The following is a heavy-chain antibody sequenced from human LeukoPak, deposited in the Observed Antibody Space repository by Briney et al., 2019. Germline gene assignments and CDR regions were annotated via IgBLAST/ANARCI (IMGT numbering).Heavy chain of an antibody. D-gene: IGHD5-18*01. J-gene: IGHJ4*02. CDR3: ARHIGYSYGPYFDY. CDR1: GGSISSSSYY. V-gene: IGHV4-39*01. CDR2: IYYSGST. Sequence: SETLSLTCTVSGGSISSSSYYWGWIRQPPGKGLEWIGSIYYSGSTYYNPSLKSRVTISVDTSKNQFSLKLSSVTAADTAVYYCARHIGYSYGPYFDYRGQGTLVTVSS.